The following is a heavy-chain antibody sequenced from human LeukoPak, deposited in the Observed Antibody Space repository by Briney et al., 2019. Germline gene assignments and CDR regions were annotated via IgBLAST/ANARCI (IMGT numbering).Heavy chain of an antibody. CDR2: IPYDGSNK. V-gene: IGHV3-30*18. CDR3: AKNLIAARRPYYYYGMDV. J-gene: IGHJ6*02. Sequence: GGSLRLSCAASGFTFSSYGMHWVRQAPGKGLEWVAVIPYDGSNKYYADSVKSRFTISRDNSKNTLYLQMNSLRAEDTAVYYCAKNLIAARRPYYYYGMDVWGQGTTVTVSS. CDR1: GFTFSSYG. D-gene: IGHD6-6*01.